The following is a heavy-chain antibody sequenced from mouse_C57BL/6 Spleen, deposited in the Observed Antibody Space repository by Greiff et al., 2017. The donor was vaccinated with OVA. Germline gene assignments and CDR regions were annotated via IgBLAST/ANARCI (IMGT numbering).Heavy chain of an antibody. Sequence: QVQLQQSGPGLVQPSQSLSITCTVSGFSLTSYGVHWVRQSPGKGLEWLGVIWRGGSTDYNAAFMSRLSITKDNSKSQVFFKMNSLQADDTAIYYCAKNGDYDYDGMAYFDYWGQGTTLTVSS. V-gene: IGHV2-5*01. CDR1: GFSLTSYG. CDR2: IWRGGST. CDR3: AKNGDYDYDGMAYFDY. D-gene: IGHD2-4*01. J-gene: IGHJ2*01.